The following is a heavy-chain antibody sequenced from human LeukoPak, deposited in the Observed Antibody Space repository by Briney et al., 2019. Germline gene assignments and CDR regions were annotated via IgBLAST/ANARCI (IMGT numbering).Heavy chain of an antibody. D-gene: IGHD3-22*01. J-gene: IGHJ3*02. CDR3: AKAMIVVITDDAFDI. V-gene: IGHV3-9*01. Sequence: PPGRSLRLSCAASGFTFDDYAMHWVRQAPGKGLEWVSGISWNSDTRICADSVKGRFTISRDNAKNSLYLQMNSLRAEDTALYYCAKAMIVVITDDAFDIWGQGTMVTVSS. CDR1: GFTFDDYA. CDR2: ISWNSDTR.